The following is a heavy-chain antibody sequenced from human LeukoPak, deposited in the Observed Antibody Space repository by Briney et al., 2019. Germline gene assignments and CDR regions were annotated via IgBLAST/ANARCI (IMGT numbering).Heavy chain of an antibody. J-gene: IGHJ6*03. CDR2: ISSSSSTI. CDR1: GFTFSSYS. Sequence: GGSLRLSCAASGFTFSSYSMNWVRQAPGKGLEWVSYISSSSSTIYYADSVKGRFTISRDNAKNSLYLQMNSLRAEDTAVYYCARDPEAHYYYYMDVWGKGTAVTVSS. CDR3: ARDPEAHYYYYMDV. V-gene: IGHV3-48*01.